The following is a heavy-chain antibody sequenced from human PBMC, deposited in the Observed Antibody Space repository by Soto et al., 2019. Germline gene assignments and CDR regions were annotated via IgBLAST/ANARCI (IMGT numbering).Heavy chain of an antibody. D-gene: IGHD3-3*01. CDR3: ARGGYDFWSGYFTPPGPRYYSGMDV. J-gene: IGHJ6*02. CDR2: MNPNSGTT. CDR1: GYTFTSYD. Sequence: ASVKFSCKASGYTFTSYDINWVRQATGQGLEWMGWMNPNSGTTGYAQKFQGRVTMTTDTSTKTAYMELKSLRSDDTAVYYCARGGYDFWSGYFTPPGPRYYSGMDVWGQGTTVTVSS. V-gene: IGHV1-8*01.